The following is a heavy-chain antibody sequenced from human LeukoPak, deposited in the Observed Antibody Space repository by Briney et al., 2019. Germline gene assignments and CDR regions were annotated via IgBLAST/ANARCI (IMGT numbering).Heavy chain of an antibody. D-gene: IGHD6-19*01. CDR1: GFTFSTYS. Sequence: GGSLRLSCAVSGFTFSTYSMNWVRQAPGKGLEWVSYISSSGSTIYYADSVKGRFTISRDNSKNTLYLQMNSLRAEDTAVYYCAKVAIAVAGTNVDYWGQGTLVTVPS. CDR3: AKVAIAVAGTNVDY. CDR2: ISSSGSTI. V-gene: IGHV3-48*01. J-gene: IGHJ4*02.